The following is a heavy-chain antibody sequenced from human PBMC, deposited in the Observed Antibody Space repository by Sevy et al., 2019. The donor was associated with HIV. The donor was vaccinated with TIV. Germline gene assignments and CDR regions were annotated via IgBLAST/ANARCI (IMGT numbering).Heavy chain of an antibody. V-gene: IGHV3-48*04. J-gene: IGHJ4*02. CDR3: ARDRDRHMVSILDY. CDR1: GFTSSSYS. D-gene: IGHD2-8*01. Sequence: GGSLRLSCATSGFTSSSYSMNWVRQAPGKGLEWVAYISSRNSTKYYADSVKGRFTISRDNAKNSLYLQMNSLRADDTAVYYCARDRDRHMVSILDYWGRGTQVTVSS. CDR2: ISSRNSTK.